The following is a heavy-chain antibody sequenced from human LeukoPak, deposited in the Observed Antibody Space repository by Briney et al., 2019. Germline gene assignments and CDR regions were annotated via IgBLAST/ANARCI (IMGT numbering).Heavy chain of an antibody. CDR1: GYTFTSYA. D-gene: IGHD6-19*01. Sequence: EASVKVSCKASGYTFTSYAMHWVRQAPGQRLEWMGWINAGNGNTKYSQKFQGRVTITRDTSASTAYMELSSLRSEDTAVYYYAGDQWLWNWFDPWGQGTLVTVSS. V-gene: IGHV1-3*01. J-gene: IGHJ5*02. CDR3: AGDQWLWNWFDP. CDR2: INAGNGNT.